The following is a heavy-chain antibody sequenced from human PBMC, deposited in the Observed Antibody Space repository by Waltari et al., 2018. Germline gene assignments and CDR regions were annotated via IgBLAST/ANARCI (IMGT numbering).Heavy chain of an antibody. CDR2: INSDGGST. V-gene: IGHV3-74*01. CDR3: ARGPVADAFDI. J-gene: IGHJ3*02. Sequence: EVQLVESGGGLVQPGGSLRLSCAASGFTFSSYWMHWVRQAPGKGLVWVSRINSDGGSTSYAASVKGRFTISRDNAKNTLYLQMNSLRAEDTAVYYCARGPVADAFDIWGQGTMVTVSS. CDR1: GFTFSSYW. D-gene: IGHD2-15*01.